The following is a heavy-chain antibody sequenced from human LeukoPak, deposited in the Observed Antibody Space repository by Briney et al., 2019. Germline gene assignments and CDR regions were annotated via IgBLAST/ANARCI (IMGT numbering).Heavy chain of an antibody. CDR1: GGSISSYY. V-gene: IGHV4-4*07. Sequence: SETLSLTCTVSGGSISSYYWSWIRQPAGKGLEWIGRIYTSGSTNYNPSLKSRVTMSVDTSKNQFSLKLSSVTAADTAVYYCAGNLLMYYYGSGGFDPWGQGTLVTVSS. D-gene: IGHD3-10*01. CDR3: AGNLLMYYYGSGGFDP. J-gene: IGHJ5*02. CDR2: IYTSGST.